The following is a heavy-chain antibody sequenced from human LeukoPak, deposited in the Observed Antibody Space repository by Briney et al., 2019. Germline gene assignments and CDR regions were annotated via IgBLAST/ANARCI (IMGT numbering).Heavy chain of an antibody. J-gene: IGHJ6*03. CDR3: ARGMEPYYYMDV. D-gene: IGHD1-26*01. Sequence: GASVKVSCKASGYTFTSYGISWVRQAPGQGLEWMGWINPNSGGTTYAQKFQGRVTMTRDTSITTAYMELSRLRSDDTAVYYCARGMEPYYYMDVWGKGTTVTVSS. CDR1: GYTFTSYG. CDR2: INPNSGGT. V-gene: IGHV1-2*02.